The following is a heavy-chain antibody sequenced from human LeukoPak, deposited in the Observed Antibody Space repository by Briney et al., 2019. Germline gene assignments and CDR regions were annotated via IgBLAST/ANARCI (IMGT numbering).Heavy chain of an antibody. Sequence: SETLSLTCAVYGGSFSGYYWSWIRQPPGKGLEWIGEINHSGSTNYDPSLKSRVTISVDTSKNQFSLKLSSVTAADTAVYYWARSMVRGVNWFDPWGQGTLVTVSS. D-gene: IGHD3-10*01. CDR2: INHSGST. J-gene: IGHJ5*02. CDR3: ARSMVRGVNWFDP. V-gene: IGHV4-34*01. CDR1: GGSFSGYY.